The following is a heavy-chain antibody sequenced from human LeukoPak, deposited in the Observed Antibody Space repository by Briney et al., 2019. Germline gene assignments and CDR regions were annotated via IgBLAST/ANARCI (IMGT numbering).Heavy chain of an antibody. J-gene: IGHJ4*02. CDR1: GYTFTSYY. Sequence: ASVKVSCKASGYTFTSYYMHWVRQAPGQGLEWMGIINPSGGSTSYAQKFQGRVTMTRDTSTSTVYMELSSLRSEDTAVYYCARLIRGSGGGAHDDYWGQGTLVTASS. CDR2: INPSGGST. V-gene: IGHV1-46*01. CDR3: ARLIRGSGGGAHDDY. D-gene: IGHD3-16*01.